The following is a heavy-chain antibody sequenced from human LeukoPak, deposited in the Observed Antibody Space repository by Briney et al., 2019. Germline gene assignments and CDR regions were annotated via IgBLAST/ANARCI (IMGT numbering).Heavy chain of an antibody. J-gene: IGHJ4*02. CDR2: ISAYNGNT. CDR1: GYTFTSYG. CDR3: ARGGAGYNPFVDY. V-gene: IGHV1-18*01. D-gene: IGHD5-24*01. Sequence: ASVKVSCKASGYTFTSYGISWVRQAPGQGLEWMGWISAYNGNTNYAQKFQGRVTMTRDTSISTAYVELSRLRSDDTAVYYCARGGAGYNPFVDYWGQGTLVTVSS.